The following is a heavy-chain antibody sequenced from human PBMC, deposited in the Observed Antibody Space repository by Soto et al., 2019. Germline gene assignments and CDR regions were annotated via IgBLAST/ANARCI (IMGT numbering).Heavy chain of an antibody. D-gene: IGHD6-19*01. CDR2: ISYDGSNK. Sequence: PGGSLRLSCAASGFTFSSYGMHWVRQAPGKGLEWVAVISYDGSNKYYADSVKGRFTISRDNSKNTLYLQMNSLRAEDTAVYYCAKDLGRVGTRKDRGYSSGPCPGYWGQGTLVTVSS. J-gene: IGHJ4*02. CDR3: AKDLGRVGTRKDRGYSSGPCPGY. V-gene: IGHV3-30*18. CDR1: GFTFSSYG.